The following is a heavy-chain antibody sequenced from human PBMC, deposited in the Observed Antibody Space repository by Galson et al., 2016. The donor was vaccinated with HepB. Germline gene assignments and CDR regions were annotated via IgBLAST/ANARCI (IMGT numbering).Heavy chain of an antibody. CDR1: GFTFGSYG. V-gene: IGHV3-33*01. Sequence: SLRLSCAASGFTFGSYGMHWVRQAPGKGLEWVAVIWHDGSKRYYADSVKGRFTISRDNAKNSLYLQMNSLRDEDTAVYYCTRSYGQRLANDAFDIWGQGTLVSVSS. CDR2: IWHDGSKR. D-gene: IGHD6-19*01. J-gene: IGHJ3*02. CDR3: TRSYGQRLANDAFDI.